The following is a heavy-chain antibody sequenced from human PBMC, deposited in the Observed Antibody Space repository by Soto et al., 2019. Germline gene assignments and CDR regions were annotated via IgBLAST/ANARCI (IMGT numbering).Heavy chain of an antibody. J-gene: IGHJ4*02. D-gene: IGHD3-16*01. CDR3: ARAWGWTVRTTFDY. Sequence: NPSETLSLTCTVSGGSVSSGSYYWSWIRQPPGKGLEWIGYIYYSGSTNYNPSLKSRVTISVDTSKNQFSLKLSSVTAADTAVYYCARAWGWTVRTTFDYWGQGTLVTVSS. CDR1: GGSVSSGSYY. V-gene: IGHV4-61*01. CDR2: IYYSGST.